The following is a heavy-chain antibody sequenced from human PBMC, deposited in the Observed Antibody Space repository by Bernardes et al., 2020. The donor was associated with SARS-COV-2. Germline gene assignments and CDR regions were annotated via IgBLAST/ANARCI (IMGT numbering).Heavy chain of an antibody. D-gene: IGHD2-21*02. V-gene: IGHV4-39*01. Sequence: SDTLTRTCTVSGGSISNSGYYWGWLRQPTGKGLEWIGSFYSSGNTYYNPSLQSRLSKSIDTSRNQFSLRLSPVTAADTAVYYCAGSSCGADCYIGGLRSWDYGMDVWGRGTTVTVTS. J-gene: IGHJ6*02. CDR3: AGSSCGADCYIGGLRSWDYGMDV. CDR2: FYSSGNT. CDR1: GGSISNSGYY.